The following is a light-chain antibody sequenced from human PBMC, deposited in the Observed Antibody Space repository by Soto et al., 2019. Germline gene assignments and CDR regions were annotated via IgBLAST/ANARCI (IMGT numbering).Light chain of an antibody. J-gene: IGKJ4*01. Sequence: IVLTQSPATLSLSPGERATLSCRASQSFSNYLAWYQHKPGQAPRLLIYDASNRATGIPARFSGSGSGTDFTLTISSLEPEDFAVYYCQQRSNWALTFGGGTKVEIK. V-gene: IGKV3-11*01. CDR2: DAS. CDR3: QQRSNWALT. CDR1: QSFSNY.